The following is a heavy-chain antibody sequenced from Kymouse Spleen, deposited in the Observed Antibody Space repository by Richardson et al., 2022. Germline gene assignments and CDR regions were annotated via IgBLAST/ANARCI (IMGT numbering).Heavy chain of an antibody. Sequence: QLQLQESGPGLVKPSETLSLTCTVSGGSISSSSYYWGWIRQPPGKGLEWIGSIYYSGSTYYNPSLKSRVTISVDTSKNQFSLKLSSVTAADTAVYYCARESIAARLLYYYYGMDVWGQGTTVTVSS. CDR3: ARESIAARLLYYYYGMDV. CDR1: GGSISSSSYY. D-gene: IGHD6-6*01. V-gene: IGHV4-39*01. CDR2: IYYSGST. J-gene: IGHJ6*02.